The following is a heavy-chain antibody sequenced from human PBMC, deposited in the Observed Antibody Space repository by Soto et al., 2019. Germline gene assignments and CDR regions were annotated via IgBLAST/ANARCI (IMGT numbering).Heavy chain of an antibody. D-gene: IGHD6-19*01. CDR1: GYTFTSYG. Sequence: GASVKVSCKASGYTFTSYGISWVRQAPGQGLEWMGWISAYNGNTNYAQKLQGRVTMTTDTSTSTAYMELRSLRSDDTAVYYCARDLGIAVARTTAAYWGQGTLVTVSS. CDR3: ARDLGIAVARTTAAY. J-gene: IGHJ4*02. V-gene: IGHV1-18*01. CDR2: ISAYNGNT.